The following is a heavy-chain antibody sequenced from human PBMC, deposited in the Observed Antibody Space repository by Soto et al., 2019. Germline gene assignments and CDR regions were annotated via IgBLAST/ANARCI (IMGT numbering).Heavy chain of an antibody. CDR1: GYTFSGYY. V-gene: IGHV1-2*02. CDR3: ASAAVTGTAGLDF. J-gene: IGHJ4*02. CDR2: INPKSEGT. D-gene: IGHD6-19*01. Sequence: ASVKVSCKASGYTFSGYYIQWVRQAPGQGLEWMGWINPKSEGTSFAQKFQGRVTMTRDTSISTAYMELSRLTSDDTAVYYCASAAVTGTAGLDFWGQGTQVTVSS.